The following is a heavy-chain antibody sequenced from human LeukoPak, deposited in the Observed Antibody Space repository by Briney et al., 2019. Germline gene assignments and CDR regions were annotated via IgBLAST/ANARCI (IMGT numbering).Heavy chain of an antibody. CDR2: IYWDDDE. CDR3: VYIRWSHSASYYYMDV. V-gene: IGHV2-5*04. CDR1: GFSLVTDEVG. Sequence: SGPTLVKPTQTLTLTCTFSGFSLVTDEVGVGWIRQPPGKALEWLALIYWDDDERYSPSLRGRLTITKDTSKNQVVLTMTKMDPVDTGTYYCVYIRWSHSASYYYMDVWGTGATVTVSS. D-gene: IGHD4-23*01. J-gene: IGHJ6*03.